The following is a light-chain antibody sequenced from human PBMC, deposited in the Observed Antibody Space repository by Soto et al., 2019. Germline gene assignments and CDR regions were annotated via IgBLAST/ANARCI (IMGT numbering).Light chain of an antibody. V-gene: IGKV3-11*01. CDR3: QQRSTLPLT. CDR1: QSVSSY. J-gene: IGKJ4*01. CDR2: DAS. Sequence: EIVLTQSPATLYLSPGERATLSCRASQSVSSYLAWYQQKPGQAPRLLIYDASNRATGIPARFSGSGSGTDFTLTIGSLEPEDFAVYYCQQRSTLPLTFGGGTKVEI.